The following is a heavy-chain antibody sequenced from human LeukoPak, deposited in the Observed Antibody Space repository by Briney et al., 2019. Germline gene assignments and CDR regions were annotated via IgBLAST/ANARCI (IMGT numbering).Heavy chain of an antibody. V-gene: IGHV3-48*03. CDR3: ARLASGWYVDY. J-gene: IGHJ4*02. CDR2: ISSSGSTI. CDR1: GFTFSSYE. Sequence: TGGSLRLSCAASGFTFSSYEMNWVRQAPGKGLEWVSCISSSGSTIYYADSVKGRFTISRDNAKNSLYLQMNSLRAEDTAVYYCARLASGWYVDYWGQGTLVAVSS. D-gene: IGHD6-19*01.